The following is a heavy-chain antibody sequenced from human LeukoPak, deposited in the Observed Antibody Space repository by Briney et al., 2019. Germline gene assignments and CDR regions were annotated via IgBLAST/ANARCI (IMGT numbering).Heavy chain of an antibody. D-gene: IGHD7-27*01. CDR2: ISSSSSNI. CDR3: AREKSNWGYDY. J-gene: IGHJ4*02. V-gene: IGHV3-48*04. Sequence: GGSRRLSCTASGFTLSFYSMNWVRQAPGKGLEWVSHISSSSSNIFYADSVKGRFTISRDNAQNSLYLHMNSLRADDTAVYYCAREKSNWGYDYWGQGTLVTVSS. CDR1: GFTLSFYS.